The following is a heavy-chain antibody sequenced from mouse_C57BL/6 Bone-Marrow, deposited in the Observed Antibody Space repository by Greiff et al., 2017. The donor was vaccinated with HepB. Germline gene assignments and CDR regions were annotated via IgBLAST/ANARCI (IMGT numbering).Heavy chain of an antibody. CDR2: IYPGGGYT. CDR1: GYTFTNYW. Sequence: QVQLKESGAELVRPGTSVKMSCKASGYTFTNYWIGWAKQRPGHGLEWIGDIYPGGGYTNYNEKFKGKATLTADKSSSTAYMQFSSLTSEDSAIYYCARRGVNFDYWGQGTTLTVSS. J-gene: IGHJ2*01. V-gene: IGHV1-63*01. D-gene: IGHD2-5*01. CDR3: ARRGVNFDY.